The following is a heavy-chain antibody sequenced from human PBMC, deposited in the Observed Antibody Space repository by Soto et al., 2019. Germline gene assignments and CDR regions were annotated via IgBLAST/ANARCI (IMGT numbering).Heavy chain of an antibody. V-gene: IGHV4-59*08. Sequence: QVQLQQSGPGLVKPSETLSLTCSVSSGPTSSHNWGWIRQTPGRGLEWIGYVYSTGGTSYNPSLASRVTIPAYTSTNPTSTTLTSVTAAATPVYYFVTQRVGTIHGLVDVWGQGTTVRVS. CDR1: SGPTSSHN. D-gene: IGHD3-10*01. J-gene: IGHJ6*02. CDR2: VYSTGGT. CDR3: VTQRVGTIHGLVDV.